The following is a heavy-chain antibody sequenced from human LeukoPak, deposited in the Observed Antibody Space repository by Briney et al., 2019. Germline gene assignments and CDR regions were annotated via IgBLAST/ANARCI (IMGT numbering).Heavy chain of an antibody. CDR2: INPNSGGT. V-gene: IGHV1-2*02. D-gene: IGHD4-23*01. CDR1: GYTFTGYY. J-gene: IGHJ5*02. CDR3: ARGSTVVTPRLGGLGWFDP. Sequence: ASVKVSCKASGYTFTGYYMRGVRQAPGQGLEWMGWINPNSGGTNYAQKSQGRVTMPRDTSISPAYVELSRLRSDDTAVYYGARGSTVVTPRLGGLGWFDPWGQGTLVTVSS.